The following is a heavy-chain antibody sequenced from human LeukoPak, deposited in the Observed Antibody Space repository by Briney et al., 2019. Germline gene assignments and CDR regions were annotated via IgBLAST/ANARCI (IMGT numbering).Heavy chain of an antibody. D-gene: IGHD3-22*01. CDR3: ARDSHYYDSSGYWFEH. Sequence: SVKLSCKTSGGTFSSYAISWVRQGPGQWLEWMGRIIPIFGTANYAQKFQGRVTITTDESTSTAYMELSSLRSEDTAVYYCARDSHYYDSSGYWFEHWGQGTLVTVSS. CDR1: GGTFSSYA. V-gene: IGHV1-69*05. J-gene: IGHJ1*01. CDR2: IIPIFGTA.